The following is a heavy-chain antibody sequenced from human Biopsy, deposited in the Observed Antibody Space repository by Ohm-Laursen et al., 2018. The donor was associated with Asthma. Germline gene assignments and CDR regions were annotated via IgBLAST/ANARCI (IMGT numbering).Heavy chain of an antibody. Sequence: SETLSLTCTVSGGSITSSSYYWGWIRQPPGKGMEWIGSMYYSGSPYYHPSLKSRATISVDTSKNQLSLKMSSVTAADTAVYFCVRHQYSSSWSTFDYWGQGALVTVSS. V-gene: IGHV4-39*01. CDR1: GGSITSSSYY. CDR2: MYYSGSP. CDR3: VRHQYSSSWSTFDY. J-gene: IGHJ4*02. D-gene: IGHD3-22*01.